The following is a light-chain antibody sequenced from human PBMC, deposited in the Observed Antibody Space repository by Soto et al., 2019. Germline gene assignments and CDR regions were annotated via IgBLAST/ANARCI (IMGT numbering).Light chain of an antibody. CDR1: QSVSSN. CDR2: GAS. Sequence: EIVMTQSPATLSVSPGERATLSCRASQSVSSNLAWYQQKPGQAPRLLIYGASTRATGIPARFSGSGSGTKFTITTISLQSYDFSVYYCHQYNNYPLTFGQGTKVEIK. CDR3: HQYNNYPLT. J-gene: IGKJ1*01. V-gene: IGKV3-15*01.